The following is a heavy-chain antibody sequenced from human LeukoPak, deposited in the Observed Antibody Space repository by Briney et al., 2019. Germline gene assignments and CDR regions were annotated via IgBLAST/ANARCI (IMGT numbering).Heavy chain of an antibody. CDR2: MNPNSGNT. V-gene: IGHV1-8*01. CDR1: GYTFTSYD. D-gene: IGHD3-22*01. J-gene: IGHJ4*02. CDR3: ARDGRYYDSSGYRLFDY. Sequence: GASVKVSCKASGYTFTSYDINWVRQATGQGLEWMGWMNPNSGNTGYAQKFQGRVTMTRNTSISTAYMELSSLRSEDTAVYYCARDGRYYDSSGYRLFDYWGQGTLVTVSS.